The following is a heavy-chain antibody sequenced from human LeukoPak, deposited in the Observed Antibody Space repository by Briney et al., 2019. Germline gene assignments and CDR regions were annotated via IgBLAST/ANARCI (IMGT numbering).Heavy chain of an antibody. CDR3: ARGSPTPNSRYFDL. J-gene: IGHJ2*01. D-gene: IGHD4-11*01. CDR2: INSDGSSA. V-gene: IGHV3-74*01. CDR1: EFTLKDYW. Sequence: PGGSMTLSWEVSEFTLKDYWMHWVRQGPGKGLVWVSRINSDGSSASYADSVKGRFTISRDNAKNTLYLQMNSLRAEDTAVYYCARGSPTPNSRYFDLWGRGTLVTVSS.